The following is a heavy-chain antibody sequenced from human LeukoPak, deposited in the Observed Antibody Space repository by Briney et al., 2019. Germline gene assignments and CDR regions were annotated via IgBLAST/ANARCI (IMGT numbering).Heavy chain of an antibody. J-gene: IGHJ4*02. D-gene: IGHD3-22*01. CDR1: GFTFNSYT. CDR3: ARDRSGDTMIYDY. V-gene: IGHV3-21*01. Sequence: PGWSLRLSCAASGFTFNSYTMNWVRQAPGKGLEWVSSISSSSRSSYIYYADSVKGRFTISRDNAKNSLYLQMNSPRAEDTAVYYCARDRSGDTMIYDYWGQGTLVTVSS. CDR2: ISSSSRSSYI.